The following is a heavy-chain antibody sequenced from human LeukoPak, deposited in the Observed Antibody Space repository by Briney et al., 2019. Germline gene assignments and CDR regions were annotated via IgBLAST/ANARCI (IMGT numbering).Heavy chain of an antibody. CDR3: ASIVEEFGELLFDY. CDR2: IKQDGSEK. Sequence: GGSLRLSCAVSGFTFSSYWMSWVRQAPGKGLEWVANIKQDGSEKYYVDSVKGRFTISRDNTKNSLFLQMNSLRAEDTAVYYCASIVEEFGELLFDYWGQGTLVTVSS. J-gene: IGHJ4*02. V-gene: IGHV3-7*01. CDR1: GFTFSSYW. D-gene: IGHD3-10*01.